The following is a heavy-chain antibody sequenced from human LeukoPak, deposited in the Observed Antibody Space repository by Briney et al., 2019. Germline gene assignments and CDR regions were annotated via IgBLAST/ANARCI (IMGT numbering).Heavy chain of an antibody. CDR2: IYHSGST. Sequence: ASETLSLTCTVSSGSISSYYWSWLRQPPGKGLEWIGYIYHSGSTNYNPSLKSRVTISVDTSKNQFSLKLSSVTAADTAVYYCVSRAREYFQHWGQGTLVTVSS. V-gene: IGHV4-59*01. CDR3: VSRAREYFQH. J-gene: IGHJ1*01. CDR1: SGSISSYY. D-gene: IGHD5-12*01.